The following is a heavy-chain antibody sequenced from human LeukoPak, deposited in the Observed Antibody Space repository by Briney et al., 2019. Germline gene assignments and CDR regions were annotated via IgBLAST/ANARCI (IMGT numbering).Heavy chain of an antibody. CDR2: IYYSGST. Sequence: SETLSLTCTVSGGSISSYYLSWIRQPPGKGLEWIGYIYYSGSTNYNPSLKSRVTISVDTSKNQFSLNLTSVTAADTAVYFCARPGIAATGAFDCWGQGTLVTVSS. CDR1: GGSISSYY. CDR3: ARPGIAATGAFDC. J-gene: IGHJ4*02. D-gene: IGHD6-13*01. V-gene: IGHV4-59*08.